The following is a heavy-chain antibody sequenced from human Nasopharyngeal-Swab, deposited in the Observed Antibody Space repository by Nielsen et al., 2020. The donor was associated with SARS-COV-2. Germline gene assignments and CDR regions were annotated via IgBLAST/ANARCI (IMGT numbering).Heavy chain of an antibody. J-gene: IGHJ4*02. D-gene: IGHD3-22*01. CDR1: GFTFSNYG. CDR2: IWYDGSNK. Sequence: GGSLRLSCAASGFTFSNYGMHWVRQAPGKGLEWVAVIWYDGSNKYYADSVKGRFTISRDNSKNTLYLQMNSLRAEDTAVYYCARDCAFSDSSGYYHFWGQGTLVTVSS. CDR3: ARDCAFSDSSGYYHF. V-gene: IGHV3-33*01.